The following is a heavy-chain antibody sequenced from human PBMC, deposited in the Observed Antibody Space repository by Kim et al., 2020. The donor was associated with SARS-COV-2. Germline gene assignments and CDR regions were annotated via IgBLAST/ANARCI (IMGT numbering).Heavy chain of an antibody. CDR2: ISGSGTNT. Sequence: GGSLRLSCAASGFTFSSYAMSWVRQAQGKGLEWVSSISGSGTNTYYADSVKGRVTISRDNSNSTVYLQINSLRAEDTAVYLCAKESRYTSGWEFDYWGRGTLVTVSS. CDR1: GFTFSSYA. V-gene: IGHV3-23*01. J-gene: IGHJ4*02. D-gene: IGHD6-19*01. CDR3: AKESRYTSGWEFDY.